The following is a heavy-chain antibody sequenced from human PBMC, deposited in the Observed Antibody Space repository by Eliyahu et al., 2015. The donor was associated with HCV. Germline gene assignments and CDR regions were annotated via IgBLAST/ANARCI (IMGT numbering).Heavy chain of an antibody. V-gene: IGHV2-5*02. CDR1: GFXXRTSXMG. J-gene: IGHJ4*02. D-gene: IGHD2-15*01. Sequence: QITLKESGPTLVKPTQTLTLTCTFSGFXXRTSXMGVGWXRQPPXXAXEWLALIYWDDDERYSPSLKSRLTIRKDTSKNQVVLTMTNMDPVDTATYYCAHENRGTTPLDHWGQGTLVTVSS. CDR3: AHENRGTTPLDH. CDR2: IYWDDDE.